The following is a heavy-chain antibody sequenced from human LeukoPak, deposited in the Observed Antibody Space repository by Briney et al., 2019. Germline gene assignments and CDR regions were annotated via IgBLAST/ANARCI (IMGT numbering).Heavy chain of an antibody. J-gene: IGHJ4*02. D-gene: IGHD3-22*01. CDR2: ISGSGGST. CDR3: AKDLLSWNYYDSSGYYPLREYFDY. Sequence: AGGSLRLSCAASGFTFSSYAMSWVRQAPGKGLEWVSAISGSGGSTYYADSVKGRFTISRDNSKNTLYLQMNSLRAEDTAVYYCAKDLLSWNYYDSSGYYPLREYFDYWGQGTLVTVSS. V-gene: IGHV3-23*01. CDR1: GFTFSSYA.